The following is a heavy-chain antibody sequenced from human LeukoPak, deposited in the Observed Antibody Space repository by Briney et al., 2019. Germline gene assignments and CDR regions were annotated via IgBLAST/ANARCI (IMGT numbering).Heavy chain of an antibody. CDR2: IFASVTT. CDR1: GGSIRSYY. J-gene: IGHJ6*03. CDR3: ARQALSYYYYVDV. Sequence: SETLSLTCTVSGGSIRSYYWSWIRQPPGKVLEWIGYIFASVTTNYNPSLKSRVTISVDTSKNQFSLQLSSVTAADTAVYYCARQALSYYYYVDVWGKGTTVSVSS. V-gene: IGHV4-4*09.